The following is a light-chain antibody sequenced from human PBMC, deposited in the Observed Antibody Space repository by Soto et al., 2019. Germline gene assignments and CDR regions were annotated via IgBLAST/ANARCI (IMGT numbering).Light chain of an antibody. V-gene: IGLV3-1*01. CDR3: QAWETTTYV. CDR1: KLEKKF. Sequence: SYERTQPPAVSVSPGQTATITCSGDKLEKKFVCWYQQRPGQSPVLVIYQDDKRPPGIPERFSGSNSGNTATLTVGGTQAVDEAAYYCQAWETTTYVFGPGTRFTVL. CDR2: QDD. J-gene: IGLJ1*01.